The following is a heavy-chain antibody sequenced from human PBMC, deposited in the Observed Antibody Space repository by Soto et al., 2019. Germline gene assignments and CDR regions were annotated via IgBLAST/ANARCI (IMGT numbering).Heavy chain of an antibody. D-gene: IGHD2-15*01. Sequence: GGSLRLSCAASGFTFSSYAMGWVCQGQGKGLEWVAVVSSGGSTHYADSVRGRFTISRDNSKNTLSLQMNSLTAEDTAVYFCAKRRGAGGHFDYWGQGALVTVSS. CDR1: GFTFSSYA. CDR2: VSSGGST. J-gene: IGHJ4*02. CDR3: AKRRGAGGHFDY. V-gene: IGHV3-23*01.